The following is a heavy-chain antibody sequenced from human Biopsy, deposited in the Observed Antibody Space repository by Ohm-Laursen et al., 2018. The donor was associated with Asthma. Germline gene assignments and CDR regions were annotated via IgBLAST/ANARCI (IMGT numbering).Heavy chain of an antibody. J-gene: IGHJ4*03. CDR2: ISFDGSNK. V-gene: IGHV3-30*18. CDR1: GFTFSNYG. CDR3: PKDVFPGWELRRGPDY. D-gene: IGHD1-26*01. Sequence: SLRLSCTAAGFTFSNYGMHWVRQAPGKGLEWVAVISFDGSNKDYADSVKGRFTISRDNSKNTLHLEMNSLRVEDTAVYYCPKDVFPGWELRRGPDYWGQGTTVTVSS.